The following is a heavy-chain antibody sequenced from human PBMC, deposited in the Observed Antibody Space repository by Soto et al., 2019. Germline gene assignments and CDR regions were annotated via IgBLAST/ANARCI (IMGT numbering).Heavy chain of an antibody. CDR1: GYTFTSYY. V-gene: IGHV1-46*01. CDR2: INPRGGST. J-gene: IGHJ6*02. D-gene: IGHD2-15*01. Sequence: ASVKVSCKASGYTFTSYYMHWARQAPGQGLERMGIINPRGGSTSYAQKFQGRVTMTRDTSTSTVYMELSSLRSEDTAVYYCAREYCSGGSCYSYGMDVWGQGTTVTVSS. CDR3: AREYCSGGSCYSYGMDV.